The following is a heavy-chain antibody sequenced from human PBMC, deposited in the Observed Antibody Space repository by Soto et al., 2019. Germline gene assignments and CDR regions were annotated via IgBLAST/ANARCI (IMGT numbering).Heavy chain of an antibody. CDR2: ISYDGSNK. D-gene: IGHD3-16*01. J-gene: IGHJ4*02. CDR1: GFTFSSYG. CDR3: AKGPGVGAADFDY. Sequence: QVQLVESGGGVVQPGRSLRLSCAASGFTFSSYGMHWVRQAPGKGLEWVAVISYDGSNKYYADSVKGRFTISRDHSKNTVYLQMNSLRAEDTAVYCCAKGPGVGAADFDYWGEGTRVTVSS. V-gene: IGHV3-30*18.